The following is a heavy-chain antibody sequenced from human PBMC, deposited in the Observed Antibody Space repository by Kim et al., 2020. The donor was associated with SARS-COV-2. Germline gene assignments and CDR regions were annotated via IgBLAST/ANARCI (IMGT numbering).Heavy chain of an antibody. J-gene: IGHJ4*02. CDR1: GFTFSSYG. CDR3: AKDRAGLGELSLYPDY. D-gene: IGHD3-16*02. CDR2: IWYDGSNK. Sequence: GGSLRLSCAASGFTFSSYGMHWVRQAPGKGLEWVAVIWYDGSNKYYADSVKGRFTISRDNSKNTLYLQMNSLRAEDTAVYYCAKDRAGLGELSLYPDYWGQGTLGTVSS. V-gene: IGHV3-33*06.